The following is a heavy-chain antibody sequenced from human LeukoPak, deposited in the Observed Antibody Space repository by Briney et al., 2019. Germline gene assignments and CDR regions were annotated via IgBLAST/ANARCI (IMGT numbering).Heavy chain of an antibody. CDR2: IKQDGSEK. CDR3: ARDQITMVRGVIYVDI. J-gene: IGHJ3*02. D-gene: IGHD3-10*01. Sequence: GGSLRLSCAASGFTFSSYWMSWVRQAPGKGLEWVANIKQDGSEKYYVDSVKGRFTISRDNAKNSLYLQMNSLGAEDTAVYYCARDQITMVRGVIYVDIWGQGTMVTVSS. V-gene: IGHV3-7*01. CDR1: GFTFSSYW.